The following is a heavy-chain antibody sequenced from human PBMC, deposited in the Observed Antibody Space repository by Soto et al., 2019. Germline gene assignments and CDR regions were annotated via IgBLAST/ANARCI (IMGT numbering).Heavy chain of an antibody. J-gene: IGHJ4*02. CDR1: GGSISSGGHY. Sequence: QVQLQESGPGLVKPSQTLSLTCTVSGGSISSGGHYWSWIRQHPGKGLEWIGYIYYSGSTYYNPSLKSRSTISVATSKNHCALKLSSVTAAVTAVYYCARECGTVGARAADYWGQGPLVTVSS. V-gene: IGHV4-31*03. CDR2: IYYSGST. CDR3: ARECGTVGARAADY. D-gene: IGHD1-26*01.